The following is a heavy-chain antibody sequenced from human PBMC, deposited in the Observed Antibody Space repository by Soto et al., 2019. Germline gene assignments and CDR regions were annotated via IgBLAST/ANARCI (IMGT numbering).Heavy chain of an antibody. V-gene: IGHV1-18*01. J-gene: IGHJ4*02. Sequence: HVQLVQSGGELKKPGASVKVSCTTSGYTFNTYVISGVRQAPGQGLEWMGWISPYNGNTKYGEKFQGRVTMTTDTFTRTAYMELRNLRFDGTGVYYCARETSTSFAYWGQGTLVTVSS. CDR3: ARETSTSFAY. CDR1: GYTFNTYV. CDR2: ISPYNGNT. D-gene: IGHD2-2*01.